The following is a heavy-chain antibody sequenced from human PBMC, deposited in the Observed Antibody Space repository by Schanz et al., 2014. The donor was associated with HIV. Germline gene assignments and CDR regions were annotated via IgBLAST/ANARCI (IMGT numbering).Heavy chain of an antibody. CDR2: ISWNSGSI. CDR3: ARSPSYGMDV. Sequence: EVQLVESGGGLVQPGRSLRLSCAASGFIFADYAMHWVRQAPGKGLEWVSTISWNSGSIGYADSVKGRFTISRDNAKNSLSLQMNSLRAEDTAVYYCARSPSYGMDVWGQGTTVTVSS. V-gene: IGHV3-9*01. CDR1: GFIFADYA. J-gene: IGHJ6*02.